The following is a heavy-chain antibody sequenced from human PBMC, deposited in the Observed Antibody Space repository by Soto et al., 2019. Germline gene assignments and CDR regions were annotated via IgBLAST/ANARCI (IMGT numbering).Heavy chain of an antibody. V-gene: IGHV1-69*06. CDR3: ARGNKGPGHYGPGSQGWYGP. CDR2: IIPVTDTP. Sequence: QVQLVQSGPEVKKPGSSVKVSCKVSGGTFSSHAINWLRQAPGQGLEWMGVIIPVTDTPNNAEKFQVRVTITADKSTTTVYMELSSLTFDDTAVYFCARGNKGPGHYGPGSQGWYGPWGQGTLVTVSS. J-gene: IGHJ5*02. D-gene: IGHD3-10*01. CDR1: GGTFSSHA.